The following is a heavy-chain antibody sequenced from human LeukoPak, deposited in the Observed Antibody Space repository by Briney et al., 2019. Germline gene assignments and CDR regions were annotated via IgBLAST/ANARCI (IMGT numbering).Heavy chain of an antibody. CDR1: GFTFSDYY. V-gene: IGHV3-11*06. Sequence: GGSLRLSCAASGFTFSDYYMSWIRQAPGKGLEWVSYISRSSSYTNYADSVKGRFTISRENAKNSLYLQLKSPTVDYTAVYYCARAHYYYYGMDVWGQGTTVTVSS. CDR2: ISRSSSYT. CDR3: ARAHYYYYGMDV. J-gene: IGHJ6*02.